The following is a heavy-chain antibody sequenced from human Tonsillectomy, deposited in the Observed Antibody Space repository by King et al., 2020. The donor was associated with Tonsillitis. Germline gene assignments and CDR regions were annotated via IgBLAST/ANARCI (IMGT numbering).Heavy chain of an antibody. J-gene: IGHJ4*02. CDR2: ISWNSDSI. CDR3: VKDEKLDY. V-gene: IGHV3-9*01. CDR1: GFTFDNFA. Sequence: VQLVESGGGLVQPGRSLRLSCAASGFTFDNFAMHWVRQAPGKGLEWVSGISWNSDSIGYADSVKGRVTISRDNAKNSLYLQMNSLRPEDTALYYCVKDEKLDYWGQGTLVTVSS.